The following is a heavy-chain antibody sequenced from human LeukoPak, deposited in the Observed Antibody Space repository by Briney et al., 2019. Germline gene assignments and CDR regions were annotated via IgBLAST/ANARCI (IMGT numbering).Heavy chain of an antibody. J-gene: IGHJ5*02. CDR3: ARLRYYYTSGSYYGFDP. CDR1: DGSISSDY. D-gene: IGHD3-10*01. Sequence: PSETLSPTCTVSDGSISSDYWSWIRQPPGKGLEWIGYIYYSGSTNYNPSLKSRVTISVDTSKNQFFLKLSSVTAADTAVYYCARLRYYYTSGSYYGFDPWGQGTLVSVSS. V-gene: IGHV4-59*08. CDR2: IYYSGST.